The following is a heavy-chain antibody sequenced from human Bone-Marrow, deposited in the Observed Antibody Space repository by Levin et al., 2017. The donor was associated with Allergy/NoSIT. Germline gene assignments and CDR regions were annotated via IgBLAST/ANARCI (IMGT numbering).Heavy chain of an antibody. V-gene: IGHV3-23*01. CDR3: AKGFMESLFNGLFDP. CDR2: ITGSGSET. CDR1: GFTFNKYA. D-gene: IGHD3-3*01. J-gene: IGHJ5*02. Sequence: GESLKISCAASGFTFNKYAMTWVRQAPGKGLEWVAVITGSGSETFYADSVKGRFTISRDNLKSTVNLQMNSLRVEDTAIYYCAKGFMESLFNGLFDPWGQGTLVTVSS.